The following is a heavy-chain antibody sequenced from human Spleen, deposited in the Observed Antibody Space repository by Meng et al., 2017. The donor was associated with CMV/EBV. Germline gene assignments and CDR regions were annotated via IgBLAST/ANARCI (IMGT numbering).Heavy chain of an antibody. V-gene: IGHV1-18*01. D-gene: IGHD4-17*01. J-gene: IGHJ4*02. CDR3: ARAGAAVTTNFDF. Sequence: KASGDKFDSYGITWVRQAPGQGLEWVGWVGAENGETNYGRKFQGRVTVTADTFTKTAYMEMRSLRSDDSAIYYCARAGAAVTTNFDFWGQGTLVTVSS. CDR2: VGAENGET. CDR1: GDKFDSYG.